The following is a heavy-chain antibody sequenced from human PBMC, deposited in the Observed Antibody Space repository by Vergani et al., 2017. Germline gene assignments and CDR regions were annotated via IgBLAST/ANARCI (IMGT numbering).Heavy chain of an antibody. D-gene: IGHD2-2*01. V-gene: IGHV1-69*02. CDR3: ASTRIVVVPHYYMDV. Sequence: QVQLVQSGAEVKKPGSSVKVSCKASGATFRSNTISWVRQVPGQGLEWMGRIIPVLGKTKYAQDFQGRLTITADTSTSTAYMELTSLRSQDTAVYYCASTRIVVVPHYYMDVWGKGTTVTVSS. CDR2: IIPVLGKT. J-gene: IGHJ6*03. CDR1: GATFRSNT.